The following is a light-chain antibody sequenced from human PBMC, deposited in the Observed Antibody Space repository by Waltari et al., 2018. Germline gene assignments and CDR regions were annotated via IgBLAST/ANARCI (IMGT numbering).Light chain of an antibody. Sequence: IVLTQSPDHLAVSLGERATLNCTSCTSVVYIPTNKNYLAWYQQKPGQTPKLLIFWASTRQSGVPDRFSGSGSGTEFTLTISSLQADDVAVYYCQQYYSTPPLTFGGGTKVEIK. V-gene: IGKV4-1*01. J-gene: IGKJ4*01. CDR3: QQYYSTPPLT. CDR1: TSVVYIPTNKNY. CDR2: WAS.